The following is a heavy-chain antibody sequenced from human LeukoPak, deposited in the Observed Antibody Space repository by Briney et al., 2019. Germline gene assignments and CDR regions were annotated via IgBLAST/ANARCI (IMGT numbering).Heavy chain of an antibody. D-gene: IGHD3-22*01. Sequence: SVKVSCKASGGTFSSYAISWVRQAPGQGLEWVGRIIPIFGTANYAQKFQGRVAITTDESTSTAYMELSSLRSEDTAVYYCARDHYYDSSGYYWGQGTLVTVSS. V-gene: IGHV1-69*05. J-gene: IGHJ4*02. CDR3: ARDHYYDSSGYY. CDR2: IIPIFGTA. CDR1: GGTFSSYA.